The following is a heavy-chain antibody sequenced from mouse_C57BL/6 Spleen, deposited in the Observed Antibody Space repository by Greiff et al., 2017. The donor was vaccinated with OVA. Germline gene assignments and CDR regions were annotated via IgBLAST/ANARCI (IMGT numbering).Heavy chain of an antibody. D-gene: IGHD3-2*02. Sequence: QVQLQQSGAELVKPGASVKLSCKASGYTFTSYWMQWVKQRPGQGLEWIGEIDPSDSYTNYNQKFKGKATLTVDTSSSTAYMQLSSLTSEDSAVYYCARQLRGLSMDYWGQGTSVTVSS. J-gene: IGHJ4*01. CDR1: GYTFTSYW. CDR2: IDPSDSYT. V-gene: IGHV1-50*01. CDR3: ARQLRGLSMDY.